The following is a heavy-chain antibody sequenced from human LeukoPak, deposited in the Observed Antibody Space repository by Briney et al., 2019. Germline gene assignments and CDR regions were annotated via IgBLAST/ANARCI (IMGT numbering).Heavy chain of an antibody. J-gene: IGHJ4*02. CDR2: MNPNSGNT. CDR1: GYPFTSYD. D-gene: IGHD6-19*01. Sequence: ASVKVSCKASGYPFTSYDINWVRQATGQGLEWMGWMNPNSGNTGYAQKFQGRVTITRNTSISTAYMELSSLRSEDTAVYYCARVSGVAVAGLFDYWGQGTLVTVSS. V-gene: IGHV1-8*03. CDR3: ARVSGVAVAGLFDY.